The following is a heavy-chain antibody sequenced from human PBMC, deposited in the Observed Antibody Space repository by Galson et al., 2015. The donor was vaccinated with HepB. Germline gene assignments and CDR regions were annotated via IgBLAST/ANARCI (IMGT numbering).Heavy chain of an antibody. J-gene: IGHJ4*02. V-gene: IGHV3-30-3*01. CDR1: GFTFSSYA. CDR3: ARGRYYYDNSEGADY. Sequence: SLRLSCAASGFTFSSYAMHWVRQAPGKGLEWVAVISYDGSNKYYADSVKGRFTISRDNSKNTLYLQMNSLRAEDTAVYYCARGRYYYDNSEGADYWGQGTLVTVSS. CDR2: ISYDGSNK. D-gene: IGHD3-22*01.